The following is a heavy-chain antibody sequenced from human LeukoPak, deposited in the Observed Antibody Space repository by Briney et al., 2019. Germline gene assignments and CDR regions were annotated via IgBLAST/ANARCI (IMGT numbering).Heavy chain of an antibody. J-gene: IGHJ4*02. D-gene: IGHD5-18*01. V-gene: IGHV3-23*01. CDR1: GFTFNSYA. CDR2: ISGSGGST. Sequence: GVLRLSCAASGFTFNSYAMSWVRQDPGMGLEWVSAISGSGGSTYYADSVKGRFTISRDISKNTLYLQMNSLRAEDTAVYFCAKSRGIQAFDYWGQGTLVSVSS. CDR3: AKSRGIQAFDY.